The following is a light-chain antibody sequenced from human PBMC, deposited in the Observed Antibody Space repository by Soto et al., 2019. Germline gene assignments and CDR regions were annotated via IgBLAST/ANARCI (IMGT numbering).Light chain of an antibody. Sequence: EIVLTQSPATLSLSPGERATLSCRASQSVSSYLAWYQQKPGQAPRLLIYGASNRATGIPARFSGSGPGTDFTLTISSLEPEDFAVYYCQQRSNWPWTFGQGTKVDIK. CDR2: GAS. J-gene: IGKJ1*01. CDR3: QQRSNWPWT. CDR1: QSVSSY. V-gene: IGKV3D-11*02.